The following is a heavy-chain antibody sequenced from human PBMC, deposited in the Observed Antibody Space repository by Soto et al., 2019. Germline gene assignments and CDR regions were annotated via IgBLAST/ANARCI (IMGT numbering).Heavy chain of an antibody. V-gene: IGHV1-18*01. J-gene: IGHJ4*02. CDR2: ISAYNGNT. Sequence: ASVKVSCKASGYTFTSYGISWVRPAPGQGLEWMVCISAYNGNTNYAQKLQGRVTMTTDTSTSTAYMELRSLRSDDTAVYYCAREKVEMATIIDYFDYGGQGTLVTVSS. CDR1: GYTFTSYG. CDR3: AREKVEMATIIDYFDY. D-gene: IGHD5-12*01.